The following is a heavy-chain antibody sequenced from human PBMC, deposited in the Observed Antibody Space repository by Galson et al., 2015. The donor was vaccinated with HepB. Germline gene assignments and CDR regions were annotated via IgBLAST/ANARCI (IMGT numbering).Heavy chain of an antibody. Sequence: LRLSCAASGFTFSNAWMSWVRQTPGKGLEWVGRIKSKSNDGTTDFAAPVKGRFTISRDDSKNTLYLQMGSLKTEDTAIYYCTTTARYSGYDYRGYFDSWGQGTLVTVSS. CDR3: TTTARYSGYDYRGYFDS. CDR1: GFTFSNAW. J-gene: IGHJ4*02. D-gene: IGHD5-12*01. CDR2: IKSKSNDGTT. V-gene: IGHV3-15*01.